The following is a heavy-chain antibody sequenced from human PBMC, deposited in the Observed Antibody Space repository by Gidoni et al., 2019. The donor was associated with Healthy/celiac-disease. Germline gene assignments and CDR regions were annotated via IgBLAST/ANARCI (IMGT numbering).Heavy chain of an antibody. V-gene: IGHV1-18*04. CDR2: ISAYNGNT. D-gene: IGHD4-4*01. CDR1: GYTFTSYG. J-gene: IGHJ6*02. Sequence: QVQLVQSGAEVKKPGASVKVSCKASGYTFTSYGISWVRQAPGQGLEWMGWISAYNGNTNYAQKFQGRVTMTTDTSTSTAYMELGSLRSDDTAVYYCARDSMRTTVTHRMDVWGRGTTVTVSS. CDR3: ARDSMRTTVTHRMDV.